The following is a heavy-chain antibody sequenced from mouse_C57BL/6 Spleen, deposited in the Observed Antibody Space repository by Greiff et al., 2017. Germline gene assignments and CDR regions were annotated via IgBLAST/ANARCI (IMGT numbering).Heavy chain of an antibody. J-gene: IGHJ3*01. CDR1: GFTFSSYA. V-gene: IGHV5-9-1*02. CDR2: ISSGGDYI. D-gene: IGHD2-3*01. CDR3: TTGGGYYSFAY. Sequence: EVKLMESGEGLVKPGGSLKLSCAASGFTFSSYAMSWVRQTPEKRLEWVAYISSGGDYIYYADTLKGRFTISSDHARNTLYLQMSSLKSEDTAMYYCTTGGGYYSFAYWGQGTLVTVSA.